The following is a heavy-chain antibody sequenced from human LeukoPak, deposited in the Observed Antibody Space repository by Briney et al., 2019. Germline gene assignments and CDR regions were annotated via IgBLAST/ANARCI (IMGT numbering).Heavy chain of an antibody. D-gene: IGHD2-2*01. CDR3: AKDRAIGPAVYYFDY. CDR2: IASDGRDV. V-gene: IGHV3-30*18. CDR1: GFTFSSYA. Sequence: GGSLRLSCAASGFTFSSYAMHWVRQAPGKGLQWVAVIASDGRDVKYGDSVKGRFTISRDNCKNTLYLQMNSLRAEDTAVYYCAKDRAIGPAVYYFDYWGQGTLVTVSS. J-gene: IGHJ4*02.